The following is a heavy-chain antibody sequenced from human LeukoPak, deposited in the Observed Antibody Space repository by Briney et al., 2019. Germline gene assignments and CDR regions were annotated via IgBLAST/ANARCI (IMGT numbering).Heavy chain of an antibody. CDR2: IRYDGSNK. D-gene: IGHD1-7*01. CDR3: AKDRLELTPYYMDV. CDR1: GFTFSSYG. V-gene: IGHV3-30*02. J-gene: IGHJ6*03. Sequence: GGSLRLSCAASGFTFSSYGMHWVRQAPGKGLEWVAFIRYDGSNKYYADSVKGRFTISRDNSKNTLYLQMNSLRAEDTAVYYCAKDRLELTPYYMDVWGKGTTVTVSS.